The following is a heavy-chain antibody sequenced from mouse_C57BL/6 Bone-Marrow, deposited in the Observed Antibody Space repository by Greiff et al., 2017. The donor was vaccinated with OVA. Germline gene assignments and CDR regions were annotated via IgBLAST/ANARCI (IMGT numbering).Heavy chain of an antibody. CDR3: ARRQLRLRYFDY. Sequence: VKLMESGPELVKPGASVKISCKASGYTFTDYYINWVKQRPGQGLEWIGWIFPGSGSTYYNEKFKGKATLTVDKSSSTAYMLLSSLTSEDSAVYFCARRQLRLRYFDYWGQGTTLTVSS. J-gene: IGHJ2*01. V-gene: IGHV1-75*01. D-gene: IGHD3-2*02. CDR1: GYTFTDYY. CDR2: IFPGSGST.